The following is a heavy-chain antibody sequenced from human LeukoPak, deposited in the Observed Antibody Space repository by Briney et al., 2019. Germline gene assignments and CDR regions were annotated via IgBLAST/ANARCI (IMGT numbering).Heavy chain of an antibody. V-gene: IGHV1-18*01. CDR3: AKDRWRDGSSSFDN. D-gene: IGHD6-6*01. CDR1: GSTFTSYS. J-gene: IGHJ4*02. CDR2: FRTYNGNT. Sequence: ASVNVSCKASGSTFTSYSTNWVRQAPGQGLEWMGWFRTYNGNTNYAQKLQGRVTMTTDTSTSTAYMELRSLRSDDTAVYYCAKDRWRDGSSSFDNWGQGTLVTVSS.